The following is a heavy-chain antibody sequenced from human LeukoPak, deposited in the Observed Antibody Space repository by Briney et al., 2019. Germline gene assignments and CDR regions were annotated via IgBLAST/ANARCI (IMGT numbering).Heavy chain of an antibody. Sequence: GGSLRLLSAAYGVTFGSYAMSWVRQAPGKGLEGVSGISGSGGSTYYADSVEGRFTISRDSSKNTLYLQMNSLRAEDTAVYYCAKGRGWELLVPLDYWGQGTLVTVSS. CDR2: ISGSGGST. J-gene: IGHJ4*02. CDR3: AKGRGWELLVPLDY. D-gene: IGHD1-26*01. V-gene: IGHV3-23*01. CDR1: GVTFGSYA.